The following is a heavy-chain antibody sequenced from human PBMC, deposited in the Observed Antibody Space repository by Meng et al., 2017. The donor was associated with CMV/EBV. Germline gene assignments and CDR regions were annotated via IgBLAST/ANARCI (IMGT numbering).Heavy chain of an antibody. CDR2: IKQDGSEK. Sequence: GESLKISCAASGFTFSSYWMSWVRQAPGKGLEWVANIKQDGSEKYYVDSVKGRFTISRDNAKNSLYLQMNSLRAEDTAVYYCARDFGEGYSGSYNFDYWGQGTLVTVSS. CDR1: GFTFSSYW. V-gene: IGHV3-7*01. D-gene: IGHD1-26*01. CDR3: ARDFGEGYSGSYNFDY. J-gene: IGHJ4*02.